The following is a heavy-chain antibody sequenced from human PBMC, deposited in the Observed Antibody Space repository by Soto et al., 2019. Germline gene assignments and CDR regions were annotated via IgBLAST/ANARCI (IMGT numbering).Heavy chain of an antibody. CDR1: GYTFTRYA. CDR2: INAGNGNT. D-gene: IGHD5-12*01. Sequence: GASVKVSCKASGYTFTRYAMHWVRQAPGQRLEWMGWINAGNGNTKYSQKFQGRVTITRDTSASTAYMELSSLRSEDTAVYYCASGYSGYPIDAFDIWGQGTMVTVSS. V-gene: IGHV1-3*01. J-gene: IGHJ3*02. CDR3: ASGYSGYPIDAFDI.